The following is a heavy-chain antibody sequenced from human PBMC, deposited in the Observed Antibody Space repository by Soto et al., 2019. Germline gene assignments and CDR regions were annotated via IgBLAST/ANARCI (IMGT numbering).Heavy chain of an antibody. V-gene: IGHV1-2*02. D-gene: IGHD3-22*01. CDR3: GTKLGFTWLTYFDL. J-gene: IGHJ2*01. CDR1: ACKIPYHR. Sequence: PGGVSHKSCACKIPYHRIHWLRQAPRQWLECSVWIAPNNGNTHYVPKFKGRIMMTSDTSSSTAHMELAELTSDDTTVYYCGTKLGFTWLTYFDLWGRGTLVTVSS. CDR2: IAPNNGNT.